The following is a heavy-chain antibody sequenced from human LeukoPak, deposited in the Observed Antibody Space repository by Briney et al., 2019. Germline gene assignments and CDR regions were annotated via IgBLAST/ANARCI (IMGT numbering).Heavy chain of an antibody. D-gene: IGHD3-10*01. CDR1: GFTFRNYV. J-gene: IGHJ4*02. CDR3: AREGYYGSGSPPSLYFDY. CDR2: TSSDLNVR. V-gene: IGHV3-30-3*01. Sequence: GGSLRLSCAASGFTFRNYVIHWVRQAPGKGLEWVAVTSSDLNVRLYADSVKGRFTISRDNSRSTLYLQMNSLRPEDTAIYYCAREGYYGSGSPPSLYFDYWGQGTLVTVSS.